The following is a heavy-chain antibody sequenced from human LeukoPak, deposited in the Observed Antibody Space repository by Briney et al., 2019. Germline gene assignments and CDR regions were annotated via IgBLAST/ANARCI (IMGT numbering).Heavy chain of an antibody. CDR1: GFTFSSYE. CDR3: AGDYYDSSGDY. D-gene: IGHD3-22*01. V-gene: IGHV3-48*03. Sequence: GGSLRLSCAASGFTFSSYEMNWVRQAPGKGLEWVSYISSSCSTIYYADSVKGRFTISRDNAKNSLYLQMNSLRAEDTAVYYCAGDYYDSSGDYWGQGALVTVSS. J-gene: IGHJ4*02. CDR2: ISSSCSTI.